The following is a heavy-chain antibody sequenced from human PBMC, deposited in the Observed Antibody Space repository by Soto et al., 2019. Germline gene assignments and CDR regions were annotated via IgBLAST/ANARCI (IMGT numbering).Heavy chain of an antibody. V-gene: IGHV3-30-3*01. J-gene: IGHJ4*02. CDR2: ISYDASNK. CDR3: ARGDSSSSAAFDY. Sequence: GGSLRLSCAASGFTFSSYAMHWVRQAPGKGLEWVAIISYDASNKYSADSVKGRFTISRDNSKNTLYLQMNSLRAEDTAVYFCARGDSSSSAAFDYWGQGTLVTVSS. CDR1: GFTFSSYA. D-gene: IGHD6-13*01.